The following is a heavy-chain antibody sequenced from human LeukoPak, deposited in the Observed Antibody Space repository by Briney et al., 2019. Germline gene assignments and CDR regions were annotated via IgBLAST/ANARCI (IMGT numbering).Heavy chain of an antibody. Sequence: PSETLSLTCSVSGGSISSDHWNWIRQTPGKGLEWIGCIYYSGRTYYNPSLKSRVTISVDTSKNQFSLKLSSVTAADTAVYYCARNWYSSSWIHDFWGQGTLVTVSS. CDR2: IYYSGRT. J-gene: IGHJ4*02. CDR3: ARNWYSSSWIHDF. V-gene: IGHV4-59*08. D-gene: IGHD6-13*01. CDR1: GGSISSDH.